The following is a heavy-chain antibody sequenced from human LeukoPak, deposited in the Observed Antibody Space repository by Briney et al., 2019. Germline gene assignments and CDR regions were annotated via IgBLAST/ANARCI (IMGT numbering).Heavy chain of an antibody. Sequence: GESLKISCKGSGYSFTTYWIGWVRQMPGKGLGWMGIIYPADSDTRYRQSFQGHVTISADKSISTAYLQWNSLKATDTAIYYCARHDRAGMNIDYWGQGTLVTVSS. CDR2: IYPADSDT. D-gene: IGHD3-22*01. V-gene: IGHV5-51*01. J-gene: IGHJ4*02. CDR1: GYSFTTYW. CDR3: ARHDRAGMNIDY.